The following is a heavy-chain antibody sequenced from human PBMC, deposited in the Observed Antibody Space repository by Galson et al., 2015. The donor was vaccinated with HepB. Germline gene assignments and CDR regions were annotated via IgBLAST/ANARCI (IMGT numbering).Heavy chain of an antibody. J-gene: IGHJ6*02. D-gene: IGHD6-13*01. Sequence: SLRLSCAASGFAFRSYSIYWVRQAPGKGLEWVSYISSDNSTIYYADSVKGRFTISRDNAKNSVYLQMNSLRDEDTAMYYCARERIAGNYYYGMHVWGQGTPVTVSS. CDR3: ARERIAGNYYYGMHV. V-gene: IGHV3-48*02. CDR2: ISSDNSTI. CDR1: GFAFRSYS.